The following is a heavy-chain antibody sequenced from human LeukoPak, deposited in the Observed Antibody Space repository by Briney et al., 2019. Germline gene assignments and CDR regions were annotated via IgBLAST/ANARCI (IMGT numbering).Heavy chain of an antibody. CDR2: IYYSGST. CDR1: GGSISSYY. V-gene: IGHV4-59*01. D-gene: IGHD3-22*01. J-gene: IGHJ4*02. Sequence: SETLSLTCTVSGGSISSYYWSWIRQPPGKGLEWIGYIYYSGSTSYNPSLKSRITISVDTSKNQFSLKLSSVTAADTAVYYCARGGSYDGKLMDWGQGTLVTVSS. CDR3: ARGGSYDGKLMD.